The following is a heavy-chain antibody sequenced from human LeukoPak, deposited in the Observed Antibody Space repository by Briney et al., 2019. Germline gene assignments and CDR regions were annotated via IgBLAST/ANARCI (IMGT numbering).Heavy chain of an antibody. J-gene: IGHJ3*02. CDR1: SGSISGYY. CDR3: ARANLKAPYFDI. CDR2: INHSGST. V-gene: IGHV4-34*01. Sequence: SETLSLTCAVYSGSISGYYWSWIGQPRGKGLEWIGEINHSGSTNYNPSLKSLVTISVDTSKNQFSLKLSSVTAADTAVYYCARANLKAPYFDIWGQGTMVTVSS.